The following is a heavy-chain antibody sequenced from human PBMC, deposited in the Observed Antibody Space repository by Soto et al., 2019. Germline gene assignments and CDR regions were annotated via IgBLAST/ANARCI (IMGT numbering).Heavy chain of an antibody. CDR1: GYTFTSYG. J-gene: IGHJ6*03. V-gene: IGHV1-18*01. CDR3: ARGRMSVYYGSGSYYIPPGYMDV. CDR2: ISAYNGNT. D-gene: IGHD3-10*01. Sequence: QVQLVQSGAEVKKPGASVKVSCKASGYTFTSYGISWVRQAPGQGLEWMGWISAYNGNTNYAQKLQGRVTMTTDTATSTAYMELRSLRSDDTAVYYCARGRMSVYYGSGSYYIPPGYMDVWGKGTTVTVSS.